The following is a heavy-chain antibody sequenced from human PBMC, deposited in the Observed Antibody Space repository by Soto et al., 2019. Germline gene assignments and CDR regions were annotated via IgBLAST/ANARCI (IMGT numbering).Heavy chain of an antibody. V-gene: IGHV3-33*01. Sequence: GSLRLSCAASGFTFSSYGMHWVRQAPGKGLEWVAVIWYDGSNKYYADSVKGRFTISRDNSKNTLYLQMNSLRAEDTAVYYCARSRVWFGELNYGMDVWGQGTTVTVS. CDR3: ARSRVWFGELNYGMDV. J-gene: IGHJ6*02. CDR2: IWYDGSNK. D-gene: IGHD3-10*01. CDR1: GFTFSSYG.